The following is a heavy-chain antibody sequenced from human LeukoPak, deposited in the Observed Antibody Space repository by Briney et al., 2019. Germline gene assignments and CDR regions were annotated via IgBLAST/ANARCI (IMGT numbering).Heavy chain of an antibody. CDR3: ARGLSRGWVDY. J-gene: IGHJ4*02. CDR2: VHHSGIT. Sequence: SETLSLTCAVYGGSFTADYWTWIRQPPGKGLEWIGEVHHSGITNYNPSLRSRGTISLDTSKNQFSLNLTSVPAADTAVYYCARGLSRGWVDYWGQGTLVTVSS. V-gene: IGHV4-34*01. CDR1: GGSFTADY. D-gene: IGHD6-19*01.